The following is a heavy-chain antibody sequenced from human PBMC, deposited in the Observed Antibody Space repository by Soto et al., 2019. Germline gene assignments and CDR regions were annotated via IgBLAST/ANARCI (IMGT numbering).Heavy chain of an antibody. V-gene: IGHV1-69*01. CDR1: GGTFSSYV. Sequence: QVELVQSGAEVKKPGSSVKVFCKASGGTFSSYVMSWVRQAPGQGLEWMGGVIPMLGLSNYAQKFQGRVTITADESTSTLYLDLTSLKSEDTAVYCCARGLGDYVWGDYRRFDLWGQGPLVTVSS. J-gene: IGHJ4*02. CDR2: VIPMLGLS. CDR3: ARGLGDYVWGDYRRFDL. D-gene: IGHD3-16*01.